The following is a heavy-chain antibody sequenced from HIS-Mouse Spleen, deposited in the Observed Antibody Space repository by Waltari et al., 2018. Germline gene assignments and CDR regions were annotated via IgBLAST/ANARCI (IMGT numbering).Heavy chain of an antibody. D-gene: IGHD3-3*01. Sequence: CPVSGGSISSGGYYWSWIRQHPGKGLEWIGYIYYSGSTYYNPSLKSRVTLSVDTSKNQFSLKLSSVTAADTAVYYCARSPYYDFWSGYSDNWFDPWGQGTLVTVSS. CDR2: IYYSGST. CDR3: ARSPYYDFWSGYSDNWFDP. J-gene: IGHJ5*02. CDR1: GGSISSGGYY. V-gene: IGHV4-31*02.